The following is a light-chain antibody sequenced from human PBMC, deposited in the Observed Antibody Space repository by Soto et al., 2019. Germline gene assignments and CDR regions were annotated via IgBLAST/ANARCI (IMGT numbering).Light chain of an antibody. CDR1: QSISSW. CDR3: QQLNSYPIT. CDR2: AAS. V-gene: IGKV1-5*01. Sequence: DIQMTQSPSTLSASVGRRFTITCRASQSISSWLAWYQQKTGKAPKLLIYAASTLQSGVPSRFSGSRYGTEFNLTISSLQPEDFATYYCQQLNSYPITFGQGTRLEIK. J-gene: IGKJ5*01.